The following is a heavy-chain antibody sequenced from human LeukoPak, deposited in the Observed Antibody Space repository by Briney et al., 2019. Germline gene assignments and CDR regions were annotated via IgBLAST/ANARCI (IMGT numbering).Heavy chain of an antibody. CDR2: ISSTSRYI. CDR3: ARDYAGNSWYFDL. Sequence: GGSLRLSCAASGFTFTPYSMNWVRQAPGKGLEWVSSISSTSRYIYYADSLKGRFTISRDNAKSSLYLQLNSLRAEDTAVYYCARDYAGNSWYFDLWGRGTLVTVSS. J-gene: IGHJ2*01. CDR1: GFTFTPYS. V-gene: IGHV3-21*06. D-gene: IGHD4-23*01.